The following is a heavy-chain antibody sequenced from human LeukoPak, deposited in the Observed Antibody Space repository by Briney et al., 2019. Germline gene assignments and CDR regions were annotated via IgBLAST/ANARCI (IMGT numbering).Heavy chain of an antibody. CDR1: GFNFITHG. CDR3: VGDPPKSGWAFVY. CDR2: IWADGDNK. V-gene: IGHV3-30*12. J-gene: IGHJ4*02. D-gene: IGHD6-19*01. Sequence: GGSLRLSCAASGFNFITHGMHWVRQAPGKGLEWVAFIWADGDNKYYADSVKGRFTISRDNSKNTLFLQMDSLRAEDTAVYSCVGDPPKSGWAFVYWGQGILVSVSS.